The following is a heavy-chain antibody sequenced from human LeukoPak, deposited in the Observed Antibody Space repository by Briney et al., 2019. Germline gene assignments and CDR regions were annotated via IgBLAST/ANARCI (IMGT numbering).Heavy chain of an antibody. CDR1: GGSISSSSYY. CDR3: ARDRPLDY. V-gene: IGHV4-39*07. Sequence: KSSETLSLTCTVSGGSISSSSYYWGWIRQPPGKGLEWIGSIYYSGSTYYNPSLKSRVTISVDTSKNQFSLKLSSVTAADTAVYYCARDRPLDYWGQGTLVTVSS. CDR2: IYYSGST. J-gene: IGHJ4*02.